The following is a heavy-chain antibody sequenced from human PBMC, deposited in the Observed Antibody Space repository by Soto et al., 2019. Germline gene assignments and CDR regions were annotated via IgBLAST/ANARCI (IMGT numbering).Heavy chain of an antibody. Sequence: EVQLVESGGGLVQPGESLRLSCAASGFTCDYYWMHWVRQAPGKGLVWVSRVHSGGTTTTYADSVKGRFTISRDNARNTVSLQMSSLRAEDTAIYYCARGDRGGFDLWGHGTMVTVYS. CDR2: VHSGGTTT. D-gene: IGHD3-10*01. V-gene: IGHV3-74*01. J-gene: IGHJ3*01. CDR3: ARGDRGGFDL. CDR1: GFTCDYYW.